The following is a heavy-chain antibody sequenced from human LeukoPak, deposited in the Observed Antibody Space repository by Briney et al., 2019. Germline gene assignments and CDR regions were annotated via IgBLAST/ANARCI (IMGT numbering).Heavy chain of an antibody. CDR3: ARALPPNYYDSSGYDLSATYFDY. CDR1: GFSFGHYG. J-gene: IGHJ4*02. D-gene: IGHD3-22*01. CDR2: ITGSGGTT. Sequence: GGSLRLSCTASGFSFGHYGMNWVRQAPGKGLEWVSGITGSGGTTFYADSVKGRFTISRDNSKNTLYLQVNSLRAEDAAVYYCARALPPNYYDSSGYDLSATYFDYWGQGTLVTVSS. V-gene: IGHV3-23*01.